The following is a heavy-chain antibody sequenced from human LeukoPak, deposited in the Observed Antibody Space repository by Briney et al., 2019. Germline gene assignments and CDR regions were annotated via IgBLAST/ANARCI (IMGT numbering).Heavy chain of an antibody. CDR1: GGSISIYY. J-gene: IGHJ4*02. CDR3: AREGGERCFDY. Sequence: PSETLSLTCTVSGGSISIYYWSWIRQPPGKGLEWIGYIYYSGSTYYNPSLKSRVTISVDTSKNQFSLKLSSVTAADTAVYYCAREGGERCFDYWGQGTLVTVSS. CDR2: IYYSGST. D-gene: IGHD4-17*01. V-gene: IGHV4-59*12.